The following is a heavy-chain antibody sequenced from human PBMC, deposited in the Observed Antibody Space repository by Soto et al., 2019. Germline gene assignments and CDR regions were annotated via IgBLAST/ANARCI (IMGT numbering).Heavy chain of an antibody. V-gene: IGHV4-34*01. Sequence: PSETLSLTGAVYGGSFSGYYWSWIRQPPGKGLEWIGEINHSGSTNYNPSLKSRVTISVDTSKNQFSLKLSSVTAADTAVYYCAKTTVNTGYYYYGMDVWGQGTTVTVSS. CDR1: GGSFSGYY. CDR2: INHSGST. D-gene: IGHD4-4*01. CDR3: AKTTVNTGYYYYGMDV. J-gene: IGHJ6*02.